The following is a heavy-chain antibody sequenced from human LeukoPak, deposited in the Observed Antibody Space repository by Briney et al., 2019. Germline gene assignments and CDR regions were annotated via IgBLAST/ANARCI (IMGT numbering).Heavy chain of an antibody. J-gene: IGHJ6*03. CDR1: GGSFSGFY. CDR2: INHSGST. V-gene: IGHV4-34*01. D-gene: IGHD6-13*01. CDR3: TSLRVGSSFGYQYYIDV. Sequence: SETLSLTCAVYGGSFSGFYWSWIRQPPGKGLEWIGEINHSGSTNYNPSLKSRVTISVDTSKNQFSLKLSSVTAADTAVYYCTSLRVGSSFGYQYYIDVWGKGTTVTVSS.